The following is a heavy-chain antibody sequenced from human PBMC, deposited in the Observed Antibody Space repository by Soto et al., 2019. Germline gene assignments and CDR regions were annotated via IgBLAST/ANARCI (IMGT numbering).Heavy chain of an antibody. Sequence: PSGTLRLSCAVSGFTFSSYALSWVRQAPGRGLEWVSAIRHSGDTTYYIDSVKGRFTISRDNSKNTLYLQMNSLRAEDTAVYYCAKEDHPAMVVTPFDYWGQGALVTVSS. CDR1: GFTFSSYA. CDR3: AKEDHPAMVVTPFDY. CDR2: IRHSGDTT. D-gene: IGHD2-21*02. J-gene: IGHJ4*02. V-gene: IGHV3-23*01.